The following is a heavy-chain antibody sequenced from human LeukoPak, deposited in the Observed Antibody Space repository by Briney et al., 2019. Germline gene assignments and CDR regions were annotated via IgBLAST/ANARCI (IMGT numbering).Heavy chain of an antibody. CDR1: GGSISSYY. CDR2: INHSGST. J-gene: IGHJ4*02. Sequence: PSETLSLTCTVSGGSISSYYWSWIRQPPGKGLEWIGEINHSGSTNYNPSLKSRVTISVDTSKNQFSLKLSSVTAADTAVYYCARGSRDPPIPAAPWYDFDYRGQGTLVTVSS. V-gene: IGHV4-34*01. CDR3: ARGSRDPPIPAAPWYDFDY. D-gene: IGHD2-2*01.